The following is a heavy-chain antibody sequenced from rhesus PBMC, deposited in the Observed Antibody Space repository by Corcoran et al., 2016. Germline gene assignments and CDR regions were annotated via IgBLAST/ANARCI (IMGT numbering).Heavy chain of an antibody. CDR3: TRDRMIAAYYFDY. Sequence: EVQLVESGGGLVQPGGSLRLSCAASGFTFSDHYMYWVRQAQGKGLEWVGFIKSKAYVGQAEYAASVKGRFTISRDDSKSIAYLQMNSLKTEDTAVYYCTRDRMIAAYYFDYWGQGVLVTVSS. J-gene: IGHJ4*01. CDR1: GFTFSDHY. D-gene: IGHD6-25*01. V-gene: IGHV3-184*01. CDR2: IKSKAYVGQA.